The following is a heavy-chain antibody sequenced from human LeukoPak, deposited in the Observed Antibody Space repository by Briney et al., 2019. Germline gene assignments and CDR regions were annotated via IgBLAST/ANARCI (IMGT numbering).Heavy chain of an antibody. Sequence: ASVKVSCKASGYPFTSYYLHWIRQAPGQGLEWMGWIDPNRGGTIYAQKFQGRITMTRDTSTSTAYMELRRLTSDDTAVYYCARDPGEWEPAGYMDVWGKGTTVTVSS. V-gene: IGHV1-2*02. J-gene: IGHJ6*03. CDR2: IDPNRGGT. CDR3: ARDPGEWEPAGYMDV. D-gene: IGHD1-26*01. CDR1: GYPFTSYY.